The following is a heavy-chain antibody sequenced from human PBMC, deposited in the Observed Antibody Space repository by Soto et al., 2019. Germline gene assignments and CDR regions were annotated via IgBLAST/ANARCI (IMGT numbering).Heavy chain of an antibody. CDR2: IYYSGST. V-gene: IGHV4-30-4*01. CDR3: ARVRILGSGYYYDSSALDV. Sequence: QVQLQESGPGLVKPSQTLSLTCTVSGGSISSGDYYWSWIRQPPGKGLEWIGYIYYSGSTYYNPSLKSRVTISVDTSKNQFSLKLSSVTAADTAVYYCARVRILGSGYYYDSSALDVWGQGTTVTVSS. D-gene: IGHD3-22*01. J-gene: IGHJ6*02. CDR1: GGSISSGDYY.